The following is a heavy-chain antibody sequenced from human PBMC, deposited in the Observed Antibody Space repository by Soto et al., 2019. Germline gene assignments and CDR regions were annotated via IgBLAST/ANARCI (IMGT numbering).Heavy chain of an antibody. J-gene: IGHJ5*02. CDR1: GYTFTSYD. V-gene: IGHV1-8*01. D-gene: IGHD3-9*01. CDR2: MNPNSGNT. Sequence: QVQLVQSGAEVKKPGASVKVSCKASGYTFTSYDINWVRQATGQGLEWMGWMNPNSGNTGYAQKFQGRVTMTRNTSISTAYVELSSLGSEDTAAYYWARGPPVPYYAILPGYYHPSYNWFAPWGHGTLVTVSS. CDR3: ARGPPVPYYAILPGYYHPSYNWFAP.